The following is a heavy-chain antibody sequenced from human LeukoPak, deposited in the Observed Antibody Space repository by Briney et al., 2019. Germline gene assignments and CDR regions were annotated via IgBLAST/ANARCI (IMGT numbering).Heavy chain of an antibody. Sequence: PGGSLRLSCAASGFTFSNYVLSWVRQAPGKGLEWVSSVSSSGGSTPYADSVKGRFTISRGNSKNTLYLQMNSLRAEDTAVYYCAKRTSGSSWYSSDYWGQGTLVTVSS. CDR1: GFTFSNYV. J-gene: IGHJ4*02. D-gene: IGHD6-13*01. CDR2: VSSSGGST. CDR3: AKRTSGSSWYSSDY. V-gene: IGHV3-23*01.